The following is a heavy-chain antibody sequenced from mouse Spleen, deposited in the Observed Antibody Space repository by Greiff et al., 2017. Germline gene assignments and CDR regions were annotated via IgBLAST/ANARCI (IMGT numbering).Heavy chain of an antibody. CDR2: ISSGGSYT. V-gene: IGHV5-9-3*01. J-gene: IGHJ3*01. CDR1: GFTFSSYA. CDR3: ARQDGPFAY. D-gene: IGHD2-3*01. Sequence: EVQLVESGGGLVKPGGSLKLSCAASGFTFSSYAMSWVRQTPEKRLEWVATISSGGSYTYYPDSVKGRFTISRDNAKNTLYLQMSSLRSEDTAMYYCARQDGPFAYWGQGTLVTVSA.